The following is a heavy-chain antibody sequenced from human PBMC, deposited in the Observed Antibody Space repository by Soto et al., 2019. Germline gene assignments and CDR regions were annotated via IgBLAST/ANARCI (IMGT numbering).Heavy chain of an antibody. J-gene: IGHJ4*02. CDR3: ARDGDTHLDY. CDR2: IYYSGST. D-gene: IGHD3-10*01. V-gene: IGHV4-31*03. CDR1: GGSISSGGYY. Sequence: SETLSLTCTVSGGSISSGGYYWSWIRQHPGKGLEWIGYIYYSGSTYYNPSLKSRVTISVDTSKNQFSLKLSSVTAADTAVYYCARDGDTHLDYWGQGTLVTVSS.